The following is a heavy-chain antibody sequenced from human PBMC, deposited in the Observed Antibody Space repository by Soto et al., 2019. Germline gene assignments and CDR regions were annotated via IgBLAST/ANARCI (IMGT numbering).Heavy chain of an antibody. V-gene: IGHV1-69*13. D-gene: IGHD3-9*01. Sequence: GASVKVSCKASGGTFSSYAISWVRQAPGQGLEWMGGIIPIFGTANYAQKFQGRVTITADESTSTAYMELSSLRSEDTAVYYCARAKDPYDILTGPLYYWGQGTLVTVSS. CDR1: GGTFSSYA. J-gene: IGHJ4*02. CDR3: ARAKDPYDILTGPLYY. CDR2: IIPIFGTA.